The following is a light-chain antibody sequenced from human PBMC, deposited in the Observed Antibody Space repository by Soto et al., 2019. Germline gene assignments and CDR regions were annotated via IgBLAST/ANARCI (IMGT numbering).Light chain of an antibody. CDR2: SDK. CDR3: STWDDSLNSWV. J-gene: IGLJ3*02. V-gene: IGLV1-44*01. CDR1: TSNIGSNT. Sequence: QSVLTQPPSTSGTPGQSVTISCSGSTSNIGSNTVNWYQHLTGTAPKLLIHSDKQRPSGVPDRFSGSKSGASASLAISGLQSEDEADYYCSTWDDSLNSWVFGGGTKLTVL.